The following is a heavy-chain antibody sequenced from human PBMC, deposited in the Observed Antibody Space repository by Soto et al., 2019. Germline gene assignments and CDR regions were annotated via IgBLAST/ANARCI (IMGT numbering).Heavy chain of an antibody. J-gene: IGHJ1*01. CDR3: ARGGVWTRKYFQH. CDR1: GFTFNTYA. Sequence: EVQLLESGGGLAQPGGSLRLSCAASGFTFNTYAMSWVRQAPGKGLEWVSGFSGTGGYTNYADSVKGRFTISRDNSKNTLYLQVHSLRAEDTAVYYCARGGVWTRKYFQHWGQGTLVTVSS. V-gene: IGHV3-23*01. CDR2: FSGTGGYT. D-gene: IGHD2-21*01.